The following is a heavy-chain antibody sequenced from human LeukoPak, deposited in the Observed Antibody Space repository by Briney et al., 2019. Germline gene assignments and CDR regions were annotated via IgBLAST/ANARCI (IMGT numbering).Heavy chain of an antibody. CDR2: IYYSGST. Sequence: PSETLSLTCTVSGGSISSYYWSWIRQPPGKGLEWIGYIYYSGSTNYNPSLKSRVTISVDTSKNQFSLKLSSVTAADTAVYYCARVRNYYDSSGFYYDGDAFDIWGQGTMVTVSS. V-gene: IGHV4-59*01. CDR3: ARVRNYYDSSGFYYDGDAFDI. CDR1: GGSISSYY. D-gene: IGHD3-22*01. J-gene: IGHJ3*02.